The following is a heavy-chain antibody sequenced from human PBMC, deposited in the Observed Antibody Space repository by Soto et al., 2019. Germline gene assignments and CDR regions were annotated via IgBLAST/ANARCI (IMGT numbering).Heavy chain of an antibody. Sequence: KGLEWVSYISNSSSTIYYADSVKGRFTISRDNAKNSLYLQMNSLRDEDTAVYYCAIVFKGKDGRRTVCSVSAVRRNRSTDL. CDR3: AIVFKGKDGRRTVCSVSAVRRNRSTDL. J-gene: IGHJ2*01. V-gene: IGHV3-48*02. D-gene: IGHD2-15*01. CDR2: ISNSSSTI.